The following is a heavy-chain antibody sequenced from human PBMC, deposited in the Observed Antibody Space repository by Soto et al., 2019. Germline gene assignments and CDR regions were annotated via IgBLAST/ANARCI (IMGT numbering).Heavy chain of an antibody. D-gene: IGHD2-2*01. CDR2: ISGSGGST. CDR3: ARALGAAMSWFDP. V-gene: IGHV3-23*01. CDR1: GFTFNTYA. Sequence: EVQLLESGGGLVQPGGSLRLSCAASGFTFNTYAMSWVRQAPGKGLEWVSTISGSGGSTYYADSVKGRFTISRDNSKHTLYLELNSMRAEDTAVYYCARALGAAMSWFDPWGQGTLVTVSS. J-gene: IGHJ5*02.